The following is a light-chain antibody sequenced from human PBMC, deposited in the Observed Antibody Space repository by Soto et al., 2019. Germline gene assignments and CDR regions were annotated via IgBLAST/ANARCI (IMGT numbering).Light chain of an antibody. J-gene: IGKJ5*01. Sequence: DIPVTQSPSTLSATVGDTVTVPCRASQSVSGWLAWYQQKPGEAPKLLIYDASALPRGVPSRFSGSGSGTKFTLTIAILQSEDFAVYYCQDYTNWPITFAQGTRLEIK. CDR2: DAS. CDR3: QDYTNWPIT. V-gene: IGKV1-5*01. CDR1: QSVSGW.